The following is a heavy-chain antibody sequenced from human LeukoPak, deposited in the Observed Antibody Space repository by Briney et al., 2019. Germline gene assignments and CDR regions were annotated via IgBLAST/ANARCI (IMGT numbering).Heavy chain of an antibody. D-gene: IGHD3-3*01. V-gene: IGHV4-61*02. CDR2: IYTSGST. J-gene: IGHJ4*02. Sequence: SQTLSLTCTVSGGSISSGSYYWSWIRQPAGKGLEWIGRIYTSGSTNYNPSLKRRFTMSVDTSKNQFSLKLSSVTAADTAVYYCARGFWSGYDYWGQGTLVTVSS. CDR3: ARGFWSGYDY. CDR1: GGSISSGSYY.